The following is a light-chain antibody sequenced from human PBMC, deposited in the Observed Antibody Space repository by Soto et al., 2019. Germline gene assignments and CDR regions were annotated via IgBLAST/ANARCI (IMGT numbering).Light chain of an antibody. J-gene: IGKJ1*01. CDR1: QGINNN. V-gene: IGKV1-17*03. CDR2: LAS. Sequence: DLQMTQSPSAMSASVGDRVTITCRASQGINNNLAWFQQKPGKVPERLMYLASTLESGVPSRFSGSGSGTEFTLTISSLQPEDFATYYCLQHNTYPRTFGQGTKVEVK. CDR3: LQHNTYPRT.